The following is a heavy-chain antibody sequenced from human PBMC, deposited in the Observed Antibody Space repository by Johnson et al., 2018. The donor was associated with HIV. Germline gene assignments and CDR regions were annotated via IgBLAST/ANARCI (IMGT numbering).Heavy chain of an antibody. CDR3: AKDSSTTSGYSSSGYGAGAFDI. CDR2: INQDGADT. Sequence: VQLVESGGSWVQPGGSLRLSCAASGFTFGNSYMAWVRQAPGEGLQWVASINQDGADTYYVDSVKGRFSISRDNTKNSLYLQMNSLRAEDTAVYYCAKDSSTTSGYSSSGYGAGAFDIWGQGTRVTVSS. CDR1: GFTFGNSY. D-gene: IGHD6-13*01. V-gene: IGHV3-7*05. J-gene: IGHJ3*02.